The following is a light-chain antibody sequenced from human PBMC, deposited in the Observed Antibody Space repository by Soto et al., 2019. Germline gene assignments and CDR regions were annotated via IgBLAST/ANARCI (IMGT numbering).Light chain of an antibody. CDR3: QQYETFSGT. Sequence: DIQMTQSPSTLSASVGDTVTVTCRASQTISSYLNWYQQKPGEAPKLLLYVTSSLQSGVPSRFSGSGSGTKFTLTIASLQPDDFATYYCQQYETFSGTFGLGTKVDIK. CDR2: VTS. J-gene: IGKJ1*01. V-gene: IGKV1-5*01. CDR1: QTISSY.